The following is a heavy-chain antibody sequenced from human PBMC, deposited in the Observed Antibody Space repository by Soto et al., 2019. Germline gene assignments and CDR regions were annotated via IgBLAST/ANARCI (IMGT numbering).Heavy chain of an antibody. V-gene: IGHV4-59*04. CDR3: ATSGYSYGYWFSYYYYGMDV. J-gene: IGHJ6*02. CDR1: GFTFSSYSMN. D-gene: IGHD5-18*01. CDR2: TYYNGNA. Sequence: GSLRLSCAASGFTFSSYSMNWVRQAPGKGLEWIGTTYYNGNAYYNPSLRSRVSMSVDTSKNQFSLKLISVTAADTAVYYCATSGYSYGYWFSYYYYGMDVWGQGTAVTVSS.